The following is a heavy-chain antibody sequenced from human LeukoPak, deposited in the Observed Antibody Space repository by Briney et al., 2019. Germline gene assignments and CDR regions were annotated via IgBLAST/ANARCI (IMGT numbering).Heavy chain of an antibody. Sequence: SETLSLTCAVYGGSFSGYYWSWIRQPPGKGLEWIGEINHSGSTNYNPSLKSRVTISVDTSKNQFSLKLSSVTAADTAVYYCARGGVRTRTVTTEIRYFDLWGRSTLVTVSS. CDR1: GGSFSGYY. CDR2: INHSGST. D-gene: IGHD4-17*01. V-gene: IGHV4-34*01. CDR3: ARGGVRTRTVTTEIRYFDL. J-gene: IGHJ2*01.